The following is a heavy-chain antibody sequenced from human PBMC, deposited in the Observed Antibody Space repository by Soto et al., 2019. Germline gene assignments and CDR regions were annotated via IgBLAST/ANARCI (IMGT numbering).Heavy chain of an antibody. D-gene: IGHD3-3*01. CDR2: IGSSGAST. CDR3: AGDLSSIPGRFDP. CDR1: GFTFSRYA. Sequence: GGPLRLSCAASGFTFSRYAMNWVRQAPGKGLEWLSAIGSSGASTYYAAAVQGRFTISGDNSKNAVYLQMSSLRAEDSAVYYCAGDLSSIPGRFDPWGQGTLVTVSS. J-gene: IGHJ5*02. V-gene: IGHV3-23*01.